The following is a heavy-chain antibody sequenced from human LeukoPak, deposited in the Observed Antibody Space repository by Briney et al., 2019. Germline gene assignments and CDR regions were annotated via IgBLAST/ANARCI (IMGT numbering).Heavy chain of an antibody. Sequence: GESLKISCKGSGYSFTSYRIGWVRQMPGKGLEWMGIIHPGDSDARYSPSFQGQVTISADKSISTAYLQWSSLKASDTAMYYCARRGNYGLDNFDYWGQGTLVTVSS. V-gene: IGHV5-51*01. J-gene: IGHJ4*02. CDR3: ARRGNYGLDNFDY. CDR2: IHPGDSDA. CDR1: GYSFTSYR. D-gene: IGHD1-7*01.